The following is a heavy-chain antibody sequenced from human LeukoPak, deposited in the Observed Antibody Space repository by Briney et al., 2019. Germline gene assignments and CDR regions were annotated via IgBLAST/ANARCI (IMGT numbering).Heavy chain of an antibody. CDR3: AKVPPSITAAGNWLDP. J-gene: IGHJ5*02. D-gene: IGHD6-13*01. CDR2: INPNTGGT. Sequence: ASVKVSCKASGYTFTAYYIHWVRQAPGQGLEWMGRINPNTGGTNYAQKLQGRVTMTRDTSITTAYMELSRLTSDDTAIYYCAKVPPSITAAGNWLDPWGQGALVTVSS. V-gene: IGHV1-2*06. CDR1: GYTFTAYY.